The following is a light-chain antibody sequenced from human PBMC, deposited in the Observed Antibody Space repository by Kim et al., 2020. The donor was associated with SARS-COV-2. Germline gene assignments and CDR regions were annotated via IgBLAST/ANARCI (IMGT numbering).Light chain of an antibody. Sequence: EIVLTQSPGTLSLSPGERATLACRASQSVSSSYLAWYQQKPGQAPRLLIYGASSRATGIPDRFSGSGSGTDFTLTISRLEPEDFAVYYCQQYGSSPPLTFGQGTKVYIK. V-gene: IGKV3-20*01. J-gene: IGKJ1*01. CDR1: QSVSSSY. CDR3: QQYGSSPPLT. CDR2: GAS.